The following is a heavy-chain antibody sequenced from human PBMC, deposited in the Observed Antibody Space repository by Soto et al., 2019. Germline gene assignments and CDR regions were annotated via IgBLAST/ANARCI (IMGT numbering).Heavy chain of an antibody. CDR2: IYYSGST. D-gene: IGHD3-22*01. CDR1: GGSISSYY. CDR3: ASVYYYDSSGYSNWFDP. Sequence: SETLSLTCTVSGGSISSYYWSWIRQPPGKGLEWIGYIYYSGSTNYNPSLKSRVTISVDTSKNQFSLKLSSVTAADTAVYYCASVYYYDSSGYSNWFDPWGQGTLVTVSS. V-gene: IGHV4-59*01. J-gene: IGHJ5*02.